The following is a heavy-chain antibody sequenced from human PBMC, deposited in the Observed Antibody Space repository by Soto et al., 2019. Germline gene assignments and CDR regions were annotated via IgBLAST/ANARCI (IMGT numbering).Heavy chain of an antibody. CDR2: IFSNDEK. CDR3: AVSAWWFDP. J-gene: IGHJ5*02. V-gene: IGHV2-26*01. Sequence: QVTLKESGPVLVKPTETLTLTCNVSGFSLSNAKVGVSWIRQPPGKALEWLAHIFSNDEKSYSTSLKSRLTISKDSSKSQVVLTMTNVDPVDTATYYCAVSAWWFDPWGQGTLVIVSS. CDR1: GFSLSNAKVG.